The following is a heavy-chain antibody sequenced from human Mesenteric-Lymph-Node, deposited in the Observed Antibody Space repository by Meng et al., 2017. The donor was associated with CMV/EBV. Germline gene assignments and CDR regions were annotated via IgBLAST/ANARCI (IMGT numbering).Heavy chain of an antibody. J-gene: IGHJ5*02. V-gene: IGHV4-39*07. CDR3: VRDPVAGGVPKGIPVAP. D-gene: IGHD6-19*01. CDR2: VYYSGGT. CDR1: GDSIFTSTYY. Sequence: SETLSLTCTVSGDSIFTSTYYWGWIRQPPGKGLEWIGSVYYSGGTYYNPSLNSRVTISVDTSKKQVSLELSSVTAADTAVYFCVRDPVAGGVPKGIPVAPWGQGTPVTVSS.